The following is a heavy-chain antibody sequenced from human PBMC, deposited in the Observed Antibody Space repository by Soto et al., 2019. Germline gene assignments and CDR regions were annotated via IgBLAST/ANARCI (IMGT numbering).Heavy chain of an antibody. V-gene: IGHV4-59*01. CDR3: ASLAVAGHY. CDR1: GGSISSYY. D-gene: IGHD6-19*01. CDR2: IYYSGST. J-gene: IGHJ4*02. Sequence: SETLSLTCTVSGGSISSYYWSWIRQPPGKGLEWIGYIYYSGSTNYNPSLKSRVTISVDTSKNQFSLKLSSVTAADTAVYYCASLAVAGHYWGQGTLVTVSS.